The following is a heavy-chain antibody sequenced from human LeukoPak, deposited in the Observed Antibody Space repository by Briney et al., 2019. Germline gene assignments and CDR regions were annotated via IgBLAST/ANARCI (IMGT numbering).Heavy chain of an antibody. CDR1: GGTFSSYA. CDR2: IIPIFGTA. CDR3: AREAIYYDSSGYYSPLNWFDP. V-gene: IGHV1-69*05. D-gene: IGHD3-22*01. J-gene: IGHJ5*02. Sequence: VPSVKVSCKASGGTFSSYAISWVRQAPGQGLEWMGRIIPIFGTANYAQKFQDRVTITTDESTSTAYMELSSLRSEDTAVYYCAREAIYYDSSGYYSPLNWFDPWGQGTLATVSS.